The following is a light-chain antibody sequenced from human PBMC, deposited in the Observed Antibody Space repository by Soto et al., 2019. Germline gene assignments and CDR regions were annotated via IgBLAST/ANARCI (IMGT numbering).Light chain of an antibody. V-gene: IGLV2-14*03. CDR2: EVT. J-gene: IGLJ3*02. CDR3: CSHSSSITWM. Sequence: QSVLTQTASVSGSPGQSITISFTGTSSDVGGYNFVSWYQQHPGKAPKLIIHEVTNRPSGVSTRFSGSKSGNTASLTISGLQAEDEAVYYCCSHSSSITWMFGGGTKLTVL. CDR1: SSDVGGYNF.